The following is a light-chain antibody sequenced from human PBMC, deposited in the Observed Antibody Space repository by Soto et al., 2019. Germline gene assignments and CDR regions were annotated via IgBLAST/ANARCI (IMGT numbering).Light chain of an antibody. Sequence: QSALTQPASVSGSPGQSITISCTGTSSDVGGYNYVPWYQQHPGKAPKLMIYEVSNRPSGVSNRFSGSKSGNTASLTISGLQAEDEADYYCSSYTSSSTLGVVFGGGTQLTVL. V-gene: IGLV2-14*01. J-gene: IGLJ2*01. CDR1: SSDVGGYNY. CDR3: SSYTSSSTLGVV. CDR2: EVS.